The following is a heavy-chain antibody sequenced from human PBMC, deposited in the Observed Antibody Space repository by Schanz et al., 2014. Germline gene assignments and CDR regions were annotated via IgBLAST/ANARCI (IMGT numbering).Heavy chain of an antibody. CDR3: ARDGGRDGYNLAFDV. CDR2: INPNGANT. CDR1: GFTFRNYA. V-gene: IGHV3-23*04. Sequence: EVQLVESGGDLVQPGGSLRLSCAASGFTFRNYAMDWVRQAPGKGLEWVSRINPNGANTYYADSVKGRFTISRDNSKNMLYLQMNSLRAEDTAVYFCARDGGRDGYNLAFDVWGQGTLVTVSS. D-gene: IGHD5-12*01. J-gene: IGHJ3*01.